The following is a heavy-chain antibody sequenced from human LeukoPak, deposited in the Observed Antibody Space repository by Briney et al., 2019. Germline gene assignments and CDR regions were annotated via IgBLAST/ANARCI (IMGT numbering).Heavy chain of an antibody. CDR2: INPNSGGT. Sequence: ASVKVSCKASGYTFTGYYMHWVRQAPGQGLEWMGWINPNSGGTNYAQKFQGRVTMTRDTSISTAYMELSRLRSDDTAVCYCARDMYCSSTSCYFYYYYGMDVWGQGTTVTVSS. CDR1: GYTFTGYY. V-gene: IGHV1-2*02. CDR3: ARDMYCSSTSCYFYYYYGMDV. J-gene: IGHJ6*02. D-gene: IGHD2-2*01.